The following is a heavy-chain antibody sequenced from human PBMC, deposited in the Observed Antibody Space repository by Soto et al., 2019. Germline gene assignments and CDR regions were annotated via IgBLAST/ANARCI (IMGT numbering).Heavy chain of an antibody. Sequence: SETLSLTCSVSGDSIHVGGYYWTWIRQRPGKGLEWMGYIYYTGKTYYNPSLESRLTMSVDRSKNQFSLRLTSVTAADTAVYFCGRDLTSNANCIDPWGQGTLVTVSS. D-gene: IGHD2-2*01. J-gene: IGHJ5*02. V-gene: IGHV4-30-4*01. CDR3: GRDLTSNANCIDP. CDR1: GDSIHVGGYY. CDR2: IYYTGKT.